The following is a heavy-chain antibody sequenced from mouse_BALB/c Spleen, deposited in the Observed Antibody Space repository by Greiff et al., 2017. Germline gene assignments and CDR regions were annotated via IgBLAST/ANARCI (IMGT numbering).Heavy chain of an antibody. Sequence: VQLQQSGPELVKPGASVKISCKASGYSFTGYFMNWVMQSHGKSLEWIGRINPYNGDTFYNQKFKGKATLTVDKSSSTAHMELRSLASEDSAVYYCARDEGLGDAMDYWGQGTSVTVSS. CDR2: INPYNGDT. J-gene: IGHJ4*01. CDR3: ARDEGLGDAMDY. D-gene: IGHD2-4*01. CDR1: GYSFTGYF. V-gene: IGHV1-20*02.